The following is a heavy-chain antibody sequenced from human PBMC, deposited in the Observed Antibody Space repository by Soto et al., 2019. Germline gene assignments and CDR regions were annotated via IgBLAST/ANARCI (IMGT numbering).Heavy chain of an antibody. CDR3: ARGVDEYYDFWSGYYVDY. J-gene: IGHJ4*02. CDR1: GGSISSYY. V-gene: IGHV4-59*01. CDR2: IYYSGST. Sequence: SETLSLTCTVSGGSISSYYWSWIRQPPGKGLEWIGYIYYSGSTNYNPSLKSRVTISVDTSKNQFSLKLSSVTAADTAVYYCARGVDEYYDFWSGYYVDYWGQGTLVTVSS. D-gene: IGHD3-3*01.